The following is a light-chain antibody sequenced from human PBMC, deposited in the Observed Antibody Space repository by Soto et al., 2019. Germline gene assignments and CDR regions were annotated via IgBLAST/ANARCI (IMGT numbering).Light chain of an antibody. CDR3: QSYDNTLSASV. J-gene: IGLJ2*01. Sequence: QSVLTQPPSVSGAPGQRVTISCTGSSSNIGAGHVVHWYQQFPGRAPNLLIYGSSNRPSGVPDRFSGSKSGTSASLAITGLLAEDEAAYYCQSYDNTLSASVFGGGTKLTVL. V-gene: IGLV1-40*01. CDR2: GSS. CDR1: SSNIGAGHV.